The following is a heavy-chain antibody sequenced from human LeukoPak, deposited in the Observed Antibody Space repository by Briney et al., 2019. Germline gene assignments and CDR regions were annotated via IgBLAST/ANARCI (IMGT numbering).Heavy chain of an antibody. CDR1: GFTFSDSW. J-gene: IGHJ6*02. Sequence: GGSLRLSCAASGFTFSDSWMSWVRQAPGKGLEWVANMNQDGSEKDYVDSVKGRFTNSRDNARKSLYLQMSSLRAEDTAVYYCATYTHWVAGDVWGQGTTVTVSS. CDR2: MNQDGSEK. V-gene: IGHV3-7*01. D-gene: IGHD3-16*01. CDR3: ATYTHWVAGDV.